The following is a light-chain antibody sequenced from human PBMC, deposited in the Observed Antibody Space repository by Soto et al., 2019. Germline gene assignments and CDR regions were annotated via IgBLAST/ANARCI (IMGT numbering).Light chain of an antibody. CDR2: EVS. J-gene: IGLJ2*01. CDR1: SSDVGGYNF. Sequence: QSVLTQPPSASGSPGQSVTISCTGTSSDVGGYNFVSWYQQHPGKAPKLLIFEVSKRPSGVPDRFSGSKSGNTASLTVSGLQAEDEAQYYCSCYAGSDNVVFSGGTKLTVL. CDR3: SCYAGSDNVV. V-gene: IGLV2-8*01.